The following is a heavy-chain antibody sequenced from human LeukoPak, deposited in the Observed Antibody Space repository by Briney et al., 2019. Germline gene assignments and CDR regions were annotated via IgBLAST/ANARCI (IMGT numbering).Heavy chain of an antibody. Sequence: GASVKVSCKASGYTFTSYDINWVRQATGQGLEWMGWMSPNSGNTGYAQKFQGRVTMTRNTSISTAYMELSGLRSEDTAVYYCARAARIAAAWFWGQGTLVTVSS. CDR3: ARAARIAAAWF. D-gene: IGHD6-13*01. CDR2: MSPNSGNT. V-gene: IGHV1-8*01. CDR1: GYTFTSYD. J-gene: IGHJ4*02.